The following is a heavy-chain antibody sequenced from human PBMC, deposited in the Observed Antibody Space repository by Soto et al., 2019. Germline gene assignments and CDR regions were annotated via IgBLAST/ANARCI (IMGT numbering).Heavy chain of an antibody. CDR2: ISYDGSNK. CDR3: AKDLMSSGLPYYYYYGMDV. J-gene: IGHJ6*02. V-gene: IGHV3-30*18. Sequence: GGSLRLSCAASGFTFSSYGMHWVRQAPGKGLEWVAVISYDGSNKYYADSVKGRFTISRDNSKNTLYLQMNSLRAEDTAVYYCAKDLMSSGLPYYYYYGMDVWGQGTTVTVSS. D-gene: IGHD5-12*01. CDR1: GFTFSSYG.